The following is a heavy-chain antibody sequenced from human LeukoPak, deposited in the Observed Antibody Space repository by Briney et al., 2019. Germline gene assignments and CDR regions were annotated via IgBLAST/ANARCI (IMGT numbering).Heavy chain of an antibody. CDR3: AKSTSDDSTPSDY. CDR1: GFTFSSYA. D-gene: IGHD2-15*01. V-gene: IGHV3-23*01. Sequence: PGGSLRLSCAASGFTFSSYAMSWVRQAPGKGLEWVSSINGRGGSTYYADSVKGRFTISRDNSKNTLYLQMNSLRAGDTAVYYCAKSTSDDSTPSDYGAKGPLVTVS. CDR2: INGRGGST. J-gene: IGHJ4*02.